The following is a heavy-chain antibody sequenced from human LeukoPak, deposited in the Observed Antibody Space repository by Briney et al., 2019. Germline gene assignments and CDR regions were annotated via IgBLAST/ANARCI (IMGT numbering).Heavy chain of an antibody. CDR2: IYHSGST. D-gene: IGHD4-11*01. Sequence: SETLSLTCSVSGVSVSNHYWSWIRQPPGKGLEWIGTIYHSGSTHYNPSLKSRVTLSVDTSKNQFSLKLRSVTAADTAVYYCASLPSNTVTHDYWGQGTLVTVSS. CDR1: GVSVSNHY. CDR3: ASLPSNTVTHDY. V-gene: IGHV4-59*08. J-gene: IGHJ4*02.